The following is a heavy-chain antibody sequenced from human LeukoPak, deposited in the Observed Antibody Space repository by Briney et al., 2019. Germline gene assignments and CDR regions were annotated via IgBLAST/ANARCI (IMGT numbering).Heavy chain of an antibody. CDR3: ARDKYVVRGVITMNNYYYYGMDV. Sequence: GGSLRLSCAASGFTVSSNYMSWVRQAPGKGLEWVSVIYSGGSTYYADPVKGRFTISRDNSKNTLYLQMNSLRAEDTAVYYCARDKYVVRGVITMNNYYYYGMDVWGQGTTVTVSS. CDR2: IYSGGST. J-gene: IGHJ6*02. CDR1: GFTVSSNY. V-gene: IGHV3-53*01. D-gene: IGHD3-10*01.